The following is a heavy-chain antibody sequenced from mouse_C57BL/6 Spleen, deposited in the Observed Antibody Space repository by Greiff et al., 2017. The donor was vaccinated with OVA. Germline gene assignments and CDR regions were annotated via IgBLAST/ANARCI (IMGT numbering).Heavy chain of an antibody. CDR1: GFDFSRYW. Sequence: EVHLVESGGGLVQPGGSLKLSCAASGFDFSRYWMSWVRRAPGKGLEWIGEINPDSSTINYAPSLKDKFIISRDNAKKTLYLQMSKVRSEDTALYYCARPDSNYAMDYWGQGTSVTVSS. CDR2: INPDSSTI. D-gene: IGHD2-5*01. CDR3: ARPDSNYAMDY. V-gene: IGHV4-1*01. J-gene: IGHJ4*01.